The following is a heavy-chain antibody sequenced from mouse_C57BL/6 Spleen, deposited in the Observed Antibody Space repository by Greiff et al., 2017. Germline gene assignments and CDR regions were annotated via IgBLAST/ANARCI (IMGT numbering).Heavy chain of an antibody. Sequence: QVQLQQSGAGLVRPGTSVKVSCKASGYAFTNYLIEWVKQRPGQGIEWIGVINPGSGGTNYNEKFKGKATLTAYKSSSTAYMQLSSLTSEVSAVYFCAREGFYYEYDGGWFAYWGQGTLVTVSA. CDR1: GYAFTNYL. V-gene: IGHV1-54*01. CDR2: INPGSGGT. D-gene: IGHD2-4*01. CDR3: AREGFYYEYDGGWFAY. J-gene: IGHJ3*01.